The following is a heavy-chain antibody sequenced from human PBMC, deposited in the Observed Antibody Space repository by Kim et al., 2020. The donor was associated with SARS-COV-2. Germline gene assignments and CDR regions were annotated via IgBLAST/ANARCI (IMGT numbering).Heavy chain of an antibody. CDR3: ARGRAAFQSPFGY. V-gene: IGHV1-69*13. D-gene: IGHD6-13*01. Sequence: SVKVSCKASGDTFKNYPFNWVRQAPGQGLEWMGEINLTWGKKTYAEKFQGRVTITADEPTSTSYMELNSLSSEDTAMYFCARGRAAFQSPFGYWGQGTLVTVSS. CDR1: GDTFKNYP. CDR2: INLTWGKK. J-gene: IGHJ4*02.